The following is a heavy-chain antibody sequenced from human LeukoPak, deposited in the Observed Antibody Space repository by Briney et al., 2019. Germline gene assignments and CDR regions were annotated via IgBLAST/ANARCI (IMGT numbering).Heavy chain of an antibody. Sequence: ASVKVSCKASGFTFTSSSIQGIRQARGQRLEWIGWIVGDSTDTYYAQRFQERVTIARDMSTSTAYLELSSLRSEDTAVYYCAADPDTTMAFDCWGQGTLVTVSS. CDR3: AADPDTTMAFDC. J-gene: IGHJ4*02. CDR1: GFTFTSSS. V-gene: IGHV1-58*02. D-gene: IGHD5-18*01. CDR2: IVGDSTDT.